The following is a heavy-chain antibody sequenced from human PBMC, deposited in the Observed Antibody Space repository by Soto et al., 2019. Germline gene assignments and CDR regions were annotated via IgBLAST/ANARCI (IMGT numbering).Heavy chain of an antibody. D-gene: IGHD2-8*01. CDR1: GYTFTSYY. CDR3: ARDLDVLVSPSPYPMGDI. Sequence: ASVKVSCKASGYTFTSYYMHWVRQAPGQGLEWMGIINPSGGSTSYAQKFQGRVTMTRDTSTSTVYMELSSLRSEDTAVYYCARDLDVLVSPSPYPMGDIWGQGTMVTVSS. CDR2: INPSGGST. V-gene: IGHV1-46*01. J-gene: IGHJ3*02.